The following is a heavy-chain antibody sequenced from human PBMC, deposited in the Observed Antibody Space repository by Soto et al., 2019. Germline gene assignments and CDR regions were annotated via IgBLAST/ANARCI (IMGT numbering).Heavy chain of an antibody. J-gene: IGHJ4*02. CDR3: AKAGLRYYDSSGYYYFDY. Sequence: EVQLVESGGGLVQPGRSLRLSCAASGFTFDDYAMHWVRQAPGKGLEWVSGISWNSGSIGYADSVKGRFTISRDNANNSLYLQMNSLRAEHTALYYCAKAGLRYYDSSGYYYFDYWGQGSLVTVSS. CDR1: GFTFDDYA. D-gene: IGHD3-22*01. CDR2: ISWNSGSI. V-gene: IGHV3-9*01.